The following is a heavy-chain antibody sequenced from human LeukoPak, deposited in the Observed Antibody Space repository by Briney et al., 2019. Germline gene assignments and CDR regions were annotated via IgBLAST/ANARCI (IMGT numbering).Heavy chain of an antibody. CDR1: GGSISSYY. J-gene: IGHJ3*02. CDR3: ARGRYDYVWGSYPNAFDI. Sequence: SETLSLTCTVSGGSISSYYWSWIRQPPGKGLEWIGYIYYSGSTNYNPSLKSRVTISVDTSKNQFSLKLSSVTAADTAVYYCARGRYDYVWGSYPNAFDIWGQGTMVTVSS. V-gene: IGHV4-59*12. D-gene: IGHD3-16*02. CDR2: IYYSGST.